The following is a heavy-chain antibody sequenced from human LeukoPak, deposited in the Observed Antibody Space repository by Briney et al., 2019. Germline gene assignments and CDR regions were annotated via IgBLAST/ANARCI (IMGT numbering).Heavy chain of an antibody. J-gene: IGHJ4*02. D-gene: IGHD2-2*02. Sequence: GGSLRLSCVASGFSFISHWMHWVRQAPGKGLVWVSRINGDGSVTTYADSVKGRCTISRDNAKNTLYLQMNSLRAEDTAVYYCARVSGYCSSTSCYMSYFDYWGQGTLVTVSS. V-gene: IGHV3-74*01. CDR1: GFSFISHW. CDR2: INGDGSVT. CDR3: ARVSGYCSSTSCYMSYFDY.